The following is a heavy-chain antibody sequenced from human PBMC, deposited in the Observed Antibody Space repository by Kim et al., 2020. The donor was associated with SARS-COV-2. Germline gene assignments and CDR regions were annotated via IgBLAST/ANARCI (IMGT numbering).Heavy chain of an antibody. J-gene: IGHJ4*02. CDR3: ARGVGYFDY. CDR2: GRT. V-gene: IGHV4-30-2*01. Sequence: GRTHPDPSPTCRVTISVDRSKNQFSLKLSSVTAADTAVYYCARGVGYFDYWGQGTLVTVSS.